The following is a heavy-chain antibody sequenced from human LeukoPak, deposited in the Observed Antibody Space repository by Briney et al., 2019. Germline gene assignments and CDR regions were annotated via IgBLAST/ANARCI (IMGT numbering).Heavy chain of an antibody. CDR3: ARRRSFAY. Sequence: SETLSLTCAVYGGSFSGYYWSWIRQPPGKGLEWIGEINHSGSTNYNPSLKSRVTILVDTSKDQFSLKLSSVTAADTAVYYCARRRSFAYWGQGTLVTVSS. V-gene: IGHV4-34*01. J-gene: IGHJ4*02. CDR2: INHSGST. CDR1: GGSFSGYY.